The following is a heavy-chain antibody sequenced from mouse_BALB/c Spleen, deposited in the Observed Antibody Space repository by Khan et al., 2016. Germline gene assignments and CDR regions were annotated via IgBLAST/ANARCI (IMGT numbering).Heavy chain of an antibody. Sequence: EVKLLESGGGLVQPGGSLKLSCAASGFDFSRYWMSWVRQAPGKGLEWIGEINPDSSTTNYTPSLKDKFIISRDNAKNTLYLQMSKVRSADTALYYCARAGDDGYLAYWGQGTLVTVSA. CDR2: INPDSSTT. CDR1: GFDFSRYW. J-gene: IGHJ3*01. CDR3: ARAGDDGYLAY. V-gene: IGHV4-1*02.